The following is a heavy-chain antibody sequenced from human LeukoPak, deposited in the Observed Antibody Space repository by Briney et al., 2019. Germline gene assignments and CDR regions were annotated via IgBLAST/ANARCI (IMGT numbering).Heavy chain of an antibody. CDR1: GFTFSSYG. V-gene: IGHV3-30*18. J-gene: IGHJ5*02. D-gene: IGHD2-2*01. CDR2: ISYDGSNK. CDR3: AKDSLKYCSSTSCFNWFDP. Sequence: GGSLRLSCAASGFTFSSYGMHWVRQAPGKGLEWVAVISYDGSNKYYADSVKSRFTISRDNSKNTLYLQMNSLRAEDTAVYYCAKDSLKYCSSTSCFNWFDPWGQGTLVTVSS.